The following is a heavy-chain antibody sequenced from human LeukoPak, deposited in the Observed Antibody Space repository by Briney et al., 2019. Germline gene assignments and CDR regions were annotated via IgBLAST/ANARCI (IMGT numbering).Heavy chain of an antibody. CDR3: ARGAEATRWYFDL. V-gene: IGHV3-13*01. J-gene: IGHJ2*01. CDR2: IDTSGDT. Sequence: PGGSLRLSCAASGFTFSTYDMHWVRQATGKGLEWVSSIDTSGDTYYPGSVKGRFTISRENAKNSFSLQMNSLRAGDTAVYYCARGAEATRWYFDLWGRGTLVTVSS. D-gene: IGHD6-19*01. CDR1: GFTFSTYD.